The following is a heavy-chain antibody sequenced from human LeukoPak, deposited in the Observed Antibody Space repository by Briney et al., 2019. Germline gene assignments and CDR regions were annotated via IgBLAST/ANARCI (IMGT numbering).Heavy chain of an antibody. Sequence: PGGSLRPSCAASEFSVGSNYMTWVRQAPGKGLEWVSLIYSGGSTYYADSVKGRFTISRDNAKNSLYLQMNSLRAEDTAVYYCARVGRKSRVVDIVRKKETGYSYYMDVWGKGTTVTVSS. CDR2: IYSGGST. CDR3: ARVGRKSRVVDIVRKKETGYSYYMDV. CDR1: EFSVGSNY. D-gene: IGHD2-15*01. J-gene: IGHJ6*03. V-gene: IGHV3-66*01.